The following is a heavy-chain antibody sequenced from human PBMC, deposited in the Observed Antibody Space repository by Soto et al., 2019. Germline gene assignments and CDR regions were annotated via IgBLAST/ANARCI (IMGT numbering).Heavy chain of an antibody. V-gene: IGHV3-33*06. D-gene: IGHD2-8*01. CDR1: GFTFSDYG. Sequence: GGSLRLSCAASGFTFSDYGMHWVRQAPGKGLEWVAVIWYDGSEKYYADSVKGRFTISRDNSKNTLYLQMNSLRAEDTAVYYCAKEHGTYGLNWFDSWGQGTLVTVSS. J-gene: IGHJ5*01. CDR3: AKEHGTYGLNWFDS. CDR2: IWYDGSEK.